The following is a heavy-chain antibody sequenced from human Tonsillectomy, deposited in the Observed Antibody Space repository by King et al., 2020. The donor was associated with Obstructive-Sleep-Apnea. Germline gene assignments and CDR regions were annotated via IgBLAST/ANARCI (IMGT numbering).Heavy chain of an antibody. CDR1: GFTFSTYG. CDR2: IRYDGSNK. Sequence: VQLVESGGGVVQPGRSLRLSCAASGFTFSTYGMHWVRQAPGKGLEWVAFIRYDGSNKYYADSVKGRFTISKDNSKTTLYLQMNSLRAEDTSVYYCAKEVYPSYFDFWGQGTLVTVSS. CDR3: AKEVYPSYFDF. V-gene: IGHV3-30*02. J-gene: IGHJ4*02. D-gene: IGHD5/OR15-5a*01.